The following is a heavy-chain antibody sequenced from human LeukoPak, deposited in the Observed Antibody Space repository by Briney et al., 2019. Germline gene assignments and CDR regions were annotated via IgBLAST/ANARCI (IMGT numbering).Heavy chain of an antibody. D-gene: IGHD3-10*01. Sequence: ASVKVSCTASGYTFTSYYMHWVRQPPGKGLEWMGIINHSGGSTNNAQNFQGGVTMTRDTSTTTGYMELSSLRSEDTAVDYDARDFQKCWFGELFNLGYWGQGTLVTVSS. CDR1: GYTFTSYY. J-gene: IGHJ4*02. CDR2: INHSGGST. CDR3: ARDFQKCWFGELFNLGY. V-gene: IGHV1-46*01.